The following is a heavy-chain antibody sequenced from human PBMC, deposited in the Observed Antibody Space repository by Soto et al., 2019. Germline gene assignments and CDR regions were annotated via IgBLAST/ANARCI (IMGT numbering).Heavy chain of an antibody. CDR1: GGTFSSYA. V-gene: IGHV1-69*13. D-gene: IGHD5-12*01. CDR3: ARVGARRDGYNLG. CDR2: IIPIFGTA. Sequence: SVKVSCKASGGTFSSYAISWVRQAPGQGLEWMGGIIPIFGTANYAQKFQGRVTITADESTSTAYMELSSLRSEDTAVYYCARVGARRDGYNLGWGQGTLVTSPQ. J-gene: IGHJ4*02.